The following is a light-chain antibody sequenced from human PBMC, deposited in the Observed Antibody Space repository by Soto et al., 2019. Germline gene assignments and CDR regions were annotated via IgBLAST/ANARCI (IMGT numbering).Light chain of an antibody. V-gene: IGKV3-20*01. CDR3: HHDCYGGDT. CDR2: GAS. Sequence: TVLTQSPGTLSLSPGLRATLSCRASQSVRNNSLAWYQHQPGQSPRLLLFGASSRATGIPDRFSGSGSVTDFTLSISRLEPEDSAVYICHHDCYGGDTFGRGTKLEIK. J-gene: IGKJ2*01. CDR1: QSVRNNS.